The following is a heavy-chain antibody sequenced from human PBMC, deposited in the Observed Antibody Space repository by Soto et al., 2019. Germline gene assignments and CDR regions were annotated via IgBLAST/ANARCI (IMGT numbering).Heavy chain of an antibody. CDR1: GFTFSGYR. J-gene: IGHJ4*02. D-gene: IGHD3-10*01. CDR3: ARTNYHFDL. CDR2: INSDGSST. V-gene: IGHV3-74*01. Sequence: PXGSLRLSGAASGFTFSGYRMHWVRQAPGKGLVWVSRINSDGSSTDYADSVRGRFTISRDNAKKTLHLQMDSLRAEDTAVYYCARTNYHFDLWGQGTPVTVSS.